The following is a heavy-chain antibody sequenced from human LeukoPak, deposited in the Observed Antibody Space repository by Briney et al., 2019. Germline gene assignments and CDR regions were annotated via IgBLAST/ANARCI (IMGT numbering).Heavy chain of an antibody. CDR1: EFTFSNYA. V-gene: IGHV3-23*01. CDR3: AKREAPGDYYYYYGMDV. D-gene: IGHD6-13*01. CDR2: TTSTGGST. J-gene: IGHJ6*02. Sequence: GGSLRLSCAASEFTFSNYAMSWVRQAPGRGLEWVSATTSTGGSTYYADSVKGRFTISRDNSKNTLYLQMNSLTAEDTAVYYCAKREAPGDYYYYYGMDVWGQGTTVTVSS.